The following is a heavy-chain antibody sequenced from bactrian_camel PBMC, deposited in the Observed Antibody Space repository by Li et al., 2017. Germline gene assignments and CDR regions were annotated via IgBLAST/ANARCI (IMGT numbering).Heavy chain of an antibody. J-gene: IGHJ4*01. V-gene: IGHV3S53*01. CDR2: IAGDGRT. CDR1: GYTIPMD. Sequence: HVQLVESGGGSVQAGGSLRLSCVASGYTIPMDMGWFRRLPGQEREGVAAIAGDGRTDYADSVKGRFTISRDNAKNTLYLHMNSLKPEDTATYYCAAVSSGRYCSIWTFYNFWGQGTQVTVS. CDR3: AAVSSGRYCSIWTFYNF. D-gene: IGHD2*01.